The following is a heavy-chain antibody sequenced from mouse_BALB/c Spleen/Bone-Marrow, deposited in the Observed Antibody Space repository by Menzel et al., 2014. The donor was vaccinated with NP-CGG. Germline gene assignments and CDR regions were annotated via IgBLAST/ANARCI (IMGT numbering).Heavy chain of an antibody. CDR1: GFDFSRYW. CDR3: ARSGNYWYFDV. CDR2: INPGSSTI. V-gene: IGHV4-2*02. D-gene: IGHD1-1*01. J-gene: IGHJ1*01. Sequence: EVKLLESGGGLVQPGGSLNLSCAASGFDFSRYWMSWARQAPGKGQEWIGEINPGSSTINYTPSLKDKFIISRDNAKNTLYLQMSKVRSEDTALYYCARSGNYWYFDVWGAGTTVTVSS.